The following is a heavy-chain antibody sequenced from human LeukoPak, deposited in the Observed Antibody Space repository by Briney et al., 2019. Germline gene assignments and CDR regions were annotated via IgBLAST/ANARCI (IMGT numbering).Heavy chain of an antibody. CDR2: INHSGST. CDR1: GGSFSGYY. Sequence: KPSETLSLTCAVYGGSFSGYYWSWIRQPPGKGLEWIGEINHSGSTNYNPSLKSRVTISVDTSKNQFSLKLSSVTAADTAVYYCARGWSVFGYWGQGTLVTVSS. D-gene: IGHD2-8*02. CDR3: ARGWSVFGY. V-gene: IGHV4-34*01. J-gene: IGHJ4*02.